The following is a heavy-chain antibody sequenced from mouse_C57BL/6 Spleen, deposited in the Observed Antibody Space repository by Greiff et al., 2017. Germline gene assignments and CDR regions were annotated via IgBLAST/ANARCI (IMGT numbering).Heavy chain of an antibody. CDR2: IWRGGST. V-gene: IGHV2-5*01. D-gene: IGHD1-1*01. CDR3: ATSYGSSPYYYAMDY. J-gene: IGHJ4*01. CDR1: GFSLTSYG. Sequence: VQLQQSGPGLVQPSQSLSITCTVSGFSLTSYGVHWVRQSPGKGLEWLGVIWRGGSTDYNAAFMSRLSITQDNSKSQVFFKMNSLQADDTAIYYCATSYGSSPYYYAMDYWGQGTSVTVSS.